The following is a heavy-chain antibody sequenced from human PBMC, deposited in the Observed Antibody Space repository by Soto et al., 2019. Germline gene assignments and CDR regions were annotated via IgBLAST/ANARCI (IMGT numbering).Heavy chain of an antibody. Sequence: SVGGVVQPGRSLRLSCAASGFNFRTYGIHWVRQAPGTGLEWVALISKDGSHSYYAHSVKGRFTTSRDNSQNKAFLQVNSLRADDTAVYFCARGTDYADLGNAEYFHPWGQGTLVTVSS. CDR2: ISKDGSHS. CDR3: ARGTDYADLGNAEYFHP. D-gene: IGHD4-17*01. CDR1: GFNFRTYG. V-gene: IGHV3-30*03. J-gene: IGHJ1*01.